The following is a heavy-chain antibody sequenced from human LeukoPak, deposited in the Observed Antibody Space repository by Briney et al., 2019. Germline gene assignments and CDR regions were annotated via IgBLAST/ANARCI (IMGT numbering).Heavy chain of an antibody. Sequence: PSETLSLTCAVYGGSFSGYYWSWIRQPPGKGLEWIGEINHSGSTNYNPSLKSRVTISVDTSKNQFSLKLSSVTAADTAVYYCARGLGYRFDPWGQGTLVTVSS. CDR1: GGSFSGYY. J-gene: IGHJ5*02. CDR2: INHSGST. CDR3: ARGLGYRFDP. D-gene: IGHD6-13*01. V-gene: IGHV4-34*01.